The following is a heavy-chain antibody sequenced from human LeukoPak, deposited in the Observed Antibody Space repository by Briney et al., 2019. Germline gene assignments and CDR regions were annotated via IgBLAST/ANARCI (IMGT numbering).Heavy chain of an antibody. V-gene: IGHV3-30*02. D-gene: IGHD3-10*01. CDR3: AKDPLQYGSGSYYFDY. Sequence: GGSLRLSCAASGFTFSSYGMHWVRQAPGKGLEWVAFIWYDGNDKYYADSVKGRFTIPRDSSKNTLYLQMNSLRAEDTAVYYCAKDPLQYGSGSYYFDYWGQGTLVTVSS. J-gene: IGHJ4*02. CDR2: IWYDGNDK. CDR1: GFTFSSYG.